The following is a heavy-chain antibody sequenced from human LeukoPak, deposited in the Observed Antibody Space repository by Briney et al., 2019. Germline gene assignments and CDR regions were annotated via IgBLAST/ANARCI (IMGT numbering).Heavy chain of an antibody. CDR3: ARDGDPKYYYDSSCYYSY. V-gene: IGHV1-18*01. J-gene: IGHJ4*02. D-gene: IGHD3-22*01. CDR1: GYTFTSYG. CDR2: ISAYNGNT. Sequence: GASVKVSCKASGYTFTSYGISWVRQAPGQGLEWMGWISAYNGNTNYAQKLQGRVTMTTDTSTSTAYMELRSLRSDDTAVYYCARDGDPKYYYDSSCYYSYWGQGTLVTVSS.